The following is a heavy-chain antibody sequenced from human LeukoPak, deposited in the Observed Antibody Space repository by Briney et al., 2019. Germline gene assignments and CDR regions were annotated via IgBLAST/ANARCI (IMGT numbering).Heavy chain of an antibody. V-gene: IGHV1-69*15. CDR1: GGTFSSYA. CDR3: ARAKWQLIRGREVPYYFDY. J-gene: IGHJ4*02. CDR2: IIRICGTA. D-gene: IGHD6-6*01. Sequence: ASVKVSCKASGGTFSSYAISWVRQAPGQGLEWMGRIIRICGTANYAQKFQGRVTITADESTSTAYMELSSLRSEDTAVYYCARAKWQLIRGREVPYYFDYWGQGTLVTVSS.